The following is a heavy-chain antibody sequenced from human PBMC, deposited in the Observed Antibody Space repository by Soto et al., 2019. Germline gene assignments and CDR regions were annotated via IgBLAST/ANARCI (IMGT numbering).Heavy chain of an antibody. CDR1: GFTFSSYE. J-gene: IGHJ6*02. Sequence: PGGSLRLSCAASGFTFSSYEMNWVRQAPGKGLEWVSYISSSGSTIYYADSVKGRFTISRDNAKNSLYLQMNSLRAEDTAVYYCARYKRITIFGVGTYYYYGMDVWGQGXTVTVSS. CDR2: ISSSGSTI. V-gene: IGHV3-48*03. D-gene: IGHD3-3*01. CDR3: ARYKRITIFGVGTYYYYGMDV.